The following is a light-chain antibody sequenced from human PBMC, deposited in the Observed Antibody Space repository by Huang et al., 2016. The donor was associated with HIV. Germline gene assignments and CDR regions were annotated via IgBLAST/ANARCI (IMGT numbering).Light chain of an antibody. CDR1: QSVSRY. CDR2: DAS. J-gene: IGKJ2*01. Sequence: EIVLTQSPATLSLSPGERATLSCRASQSVSRYFAWYQQKPGPAPRLLISDASHRATVIPARFSDSGSGTDFTLTISSLEPEEFAVYYCQQRNNWLSYTFGQGTKLEIK. V-gene: IGKV3-11*01. CDR3: QQRNNWLSYT.